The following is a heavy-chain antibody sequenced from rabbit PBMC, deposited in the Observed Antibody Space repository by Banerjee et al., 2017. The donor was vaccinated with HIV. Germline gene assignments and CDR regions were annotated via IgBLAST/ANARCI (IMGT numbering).Heavy chain of an antibody. Sequence: QEQLVESGGGLVQPEGSLTLTCTASGFTISSAYWMCWVRQAPGKGLEWIGCFTTSSGSTWHASWVNGRFTISKTSSTTVTLQMTSLTAADTATYFCARNYVNAFDPWGPGTLVTV. CDR2: FTTSSGST. CDR1: GFTISSAYW. J-gene: IGHJ2*01. CDR3: ARNYVNAFDP. V-gene: IGHV1S45*01. D-gene: IGHD1-1*01.